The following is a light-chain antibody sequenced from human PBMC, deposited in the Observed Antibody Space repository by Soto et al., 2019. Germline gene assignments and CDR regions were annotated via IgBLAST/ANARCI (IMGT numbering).Light chain of an antibody. CDR2: GND. CDR1: SSNIGGNT. CDR3: AAWDGSLNAFV. J-gene: IGLJ1*01. Sequence: QSVLTQPPSASGTPGQRVTISCSGSSSNIGGNTVNWYQQLPGTAPKLLIYGNDQRPSGVPDRCSGSKSGTSASLAISGLQSEDEADYYCAAWDGSLNAFVFGTGTKVTVL. V-gene: IGLV1-44*01.